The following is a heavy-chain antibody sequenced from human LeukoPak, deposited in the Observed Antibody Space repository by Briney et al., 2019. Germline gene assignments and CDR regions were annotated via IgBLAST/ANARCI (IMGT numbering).Heavy chain of an antibody. V-gene: IGHV4-34*01. J-gene: IGHJ4*02. CDR2: INHSGST. CDR1: GGSFSGYY. D-gene: IGHD6-6*01. Sequence: SETLSLTCAVYGGSFSGYYWSWIRQPPGKGLEWIGEINHSGSTNYNPSLKSRVTISVDTSKNQFSLKLSSVTAADTAVYYCARKGPGGAARTFDYWGQGTLVTVSS. CDR3: ARKGPGGAARTFDY.